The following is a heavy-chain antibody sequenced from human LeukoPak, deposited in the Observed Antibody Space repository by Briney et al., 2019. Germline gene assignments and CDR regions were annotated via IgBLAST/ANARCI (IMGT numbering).Heavy chain of an antibody. D-gene: IGHD2-2*03. CDR1: GFTFSSYA. V-gene: IGHV3-23*01. J-gene: IGHJ4*02. CDR3: AKEMDIVVVPAATFDY. CDR2: ISGSGGST. Sequence: SGGSLRLSCAASGFTFSSYAMSWVRQAPGKGLEWVSAISGSGGSTYYADSVKGRFTISRDNSKNTLYLQMNSLRAEDTAVYYCAKEMDIVVVPAATFDYWGQGTLVTVSS.